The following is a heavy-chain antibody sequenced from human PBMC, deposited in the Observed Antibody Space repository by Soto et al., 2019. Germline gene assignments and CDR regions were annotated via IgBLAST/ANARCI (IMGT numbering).Heavy chain of an antibody. V-gene: IGHV3-11*01. CDR2: ISSSGNSM. J-gene: IGHJ4*02. D-gene: IGHD6-13*01. CDR1: GFTFSDHY. Sequence: QVQLVESGGGLVMPGESLRLSCAASGFTFSDHYMSWIRQAPGKGLEWVSYISSSGNSMYYADSVKGRFTVSRDNAENSLYLQMNSLRAEDTAVYYCAGRAASGRHFDHWGQGTLVSVS. CDR3: AGRAASGRHFDH.